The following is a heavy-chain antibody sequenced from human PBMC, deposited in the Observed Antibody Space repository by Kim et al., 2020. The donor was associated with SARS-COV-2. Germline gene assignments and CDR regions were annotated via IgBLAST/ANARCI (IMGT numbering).Heavy chain of an antibody. CDR1: GGSISSGGYY. CDR2: IYYSGST. CDR3: ARDRGPQLRYFDY. V-gene: IGHV4-31*03. Sequence: SETLSLTCTVSGGSISSGGYYWSWIRQHPGKGLEWIGYIYYSGSTYYNPSLKSRVTISVDTSKNQFSLKLSSGTAADTAVYYCARDRGPQLRYFDYWGQGTLVTVSS. D-gene: IGHD3-9*01. J-gene: IGHJ4*02.